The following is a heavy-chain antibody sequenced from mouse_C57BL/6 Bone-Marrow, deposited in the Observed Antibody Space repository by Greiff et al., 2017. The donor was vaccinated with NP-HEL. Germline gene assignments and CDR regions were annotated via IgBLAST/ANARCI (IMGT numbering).Heavy chain of an antibody. Sequence: QVQLKESGAELARPGASVKLSCKASGYTFTSYGISWVKQRTGQGLEWIGEIYPRSGNTYYNEKFKGKATLTADKSSSTAYMELRSLTSEDSAVYFCARGAPRGYWGQGTSVTVSS. J-gene: IGHJ4*01. CDR1: GYTFTSYG. D-gene: IGHD2-10*02. CDR2: IYPRSGNT. V-gene: IGHV1-81*01. CDR3: ARGAPRGY.